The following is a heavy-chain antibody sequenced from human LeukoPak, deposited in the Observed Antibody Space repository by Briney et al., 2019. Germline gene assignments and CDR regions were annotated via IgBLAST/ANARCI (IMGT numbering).Heavy chain of an antibody. D-gene: IGHD3-10*01. CDR3: ARDVEDSRGNWFDP. V-gene: IGHV3-21*01. Sequence: GGSLRLSCAASGFTVRRKYMSWVRQAPGKGLEWVSSISSSSSYIYYADSVKGRFTISRDNAKNSLYLQMNSLRAEDTAVYYCARDVEDSRGNWFDPWGQGTLVTVSS. J-gene: IGHJ5*02. CDR2: ISSSSSYI. CDR1: GFTVRRKY.